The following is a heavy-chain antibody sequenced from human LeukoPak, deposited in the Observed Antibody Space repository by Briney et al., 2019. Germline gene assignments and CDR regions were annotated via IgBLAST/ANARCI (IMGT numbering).Heavy chain of an antibody. D-gene: IGHD2-2*01. Sequence: APVKVSCKASGGTFSSYAISWVRQAPGQGLEWMGGIIPIFGTAIYAQKYQGRVTMTEDTSTDTAYMELSSLRSEDTAVYYCATGHCSSTSCVYYFDYWGQGTLVTVSS. V-gene: IGHV1-69*06. CDR2: IIPIFGTA. CDR3: ATGHCSSTSCVYYFDY. CDR1: GGTFSSYA. J-gene: IGHJ4*02.